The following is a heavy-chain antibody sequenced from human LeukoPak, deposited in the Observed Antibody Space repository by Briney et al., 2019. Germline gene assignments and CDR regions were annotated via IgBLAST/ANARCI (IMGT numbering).Heavy chain of an antibody. Sequence: GGSLRLSCAASGFTVSSNYMSWVRQAPGKGLEWVSVIYSGGSTYYADSVKGRFTISRDNAKNSLYLQMNSLRAEDTAVYYCAREGMVVAANDYWGQGTLVTVSS. CDR1: GFTVSSNY. J-gene: IGHJ4*02. V-gene: IGHV3-53*01. CDR2: IYSGGST. D-gene: IGHD2-15*01. CDR3: AREGMVVAANDY.